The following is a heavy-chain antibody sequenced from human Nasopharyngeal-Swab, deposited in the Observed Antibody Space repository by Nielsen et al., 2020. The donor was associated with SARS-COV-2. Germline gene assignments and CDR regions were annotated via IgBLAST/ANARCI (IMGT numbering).Heavy chain of an antibody. CDR1: GGSISSYY. CDR3: ARGYCSGGSCYQRDYFDY. Sequence: SETLSLACTVSGGSISSYYWSWIRQPPGKGLEWIGEINHSGSTNYNPSLKSRVTISGDTSKNQFSLKLSSVTAADTALYYCARGYCSGGSCYQRDYFDYWGQGTLVTVSS. J-gene: IGHJ4*02. CDR2: INHSGST. D-gene: IGHD2-15*01. V-gene: IGHV4-34*01.